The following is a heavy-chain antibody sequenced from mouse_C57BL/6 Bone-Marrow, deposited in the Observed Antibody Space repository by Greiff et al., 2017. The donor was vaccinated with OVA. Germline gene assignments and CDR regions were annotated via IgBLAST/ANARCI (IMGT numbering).Heavy chain of an antibody. CDR1: GYTFTSYW. D-gene: IGHD1-1*01. Sequence: QVQLQQPGAELVRPGSSVKLSCKASGYTFTSYWMHWVKQRPIQGLEWIGNIDPSDSETHYNQKFKDKATLTVDKSSSTAYMQLSSLTSEDSAVYYCARTTTVVATDYYAIDYWGQGTTLTVSS. V-gene: IGHV1-52*01. CDR3: ARTTTVVATDYYAIDY. J-gene: IGHJ4*01. CDR2: IDPSDSET.